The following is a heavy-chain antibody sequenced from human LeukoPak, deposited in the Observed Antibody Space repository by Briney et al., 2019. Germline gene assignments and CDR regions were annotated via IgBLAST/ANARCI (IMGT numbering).Heavy chain of an antibody. CDR2: IKQYGSEK. D-gene: IGHD6-6*01. CDR3: ARDSARNDY. V-gene: IGHV3-7*01. CDR1: GFAFSTYW. J-gene: IGHJ4*02. Sequence: GGSLRLSCAASGFAFSTYWMSWVGQAPGKGVEWVANIKQYGSEKYYVDSVKGRFTIYRDNAKNSLYLQMNSLRAEDTAMYYCARDSARNDYWGQGTLVTVSS.